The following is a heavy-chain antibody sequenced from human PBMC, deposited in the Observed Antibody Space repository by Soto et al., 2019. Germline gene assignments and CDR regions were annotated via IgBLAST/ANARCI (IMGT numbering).Heavy chain of an antibody. CDR2: INPSGGST. J-gene: IGHJ4*02. V-gene: IGHV1-46*01. D-gene: IGHD6-19*01. CDR3: ARDAVSGTFDY. CDR1: GYTFTSYY. Sequence: QVQLVRSGAEVKKPGASVKVSCKASGYTFTSYYMHWVRQDPGQGLEWMGIINPSGGSTSYAQKFQGRVTMPRDTSTSTVYMELSSLRSEDTAVYYCARDAVSGTFDYWGQGTLVTVSS.